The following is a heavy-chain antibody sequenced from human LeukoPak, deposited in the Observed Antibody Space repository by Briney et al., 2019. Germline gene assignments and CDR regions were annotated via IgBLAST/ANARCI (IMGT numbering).Heavy chain of an antibody. D-gene: IGHD2-8*02. CDR1: GFTFDDYT. CDR2: ISWNSGSI. J-gene: IGHJ4*02. V-gene: IGHV3-9*01. Sequence: PGGSLRLSCAASGFTFDDYTMHWVRQAPGKGLEWVSGISWNSGSIGYADSVKGRFTISRDNAKNSLYLQMNSLRAEDTALYFCVRGLGGVLDYWGQGTLVTVSS. CDR3: VRGLGGVLDY.